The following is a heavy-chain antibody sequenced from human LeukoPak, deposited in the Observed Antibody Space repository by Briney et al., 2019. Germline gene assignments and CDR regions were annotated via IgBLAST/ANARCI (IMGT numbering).Heavy chain of an antibody. CDR2: IIPIFGTA. D-gene: IGHD4-11*01. Sequence: SVKVSCKASGGTFSSYAISWVRQAPGQGLEWMGGIIPIFGTANYAQKFQGRVTITADESTSTAYMELSSLRSEDTAVYYCARHVDSNYPFDYWGQGTLVTVS. J-gene: IGHJ4*02. CDR3: ARHVDSNYPFDY. CDR1: GGTFSSYA. V-gene: IGHV1-69*01.